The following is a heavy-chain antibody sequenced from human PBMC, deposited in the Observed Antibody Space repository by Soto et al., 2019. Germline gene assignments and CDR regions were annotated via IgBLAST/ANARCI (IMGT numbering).Heavy chain of an antibody. V-gene: IGHV1-2*04. J-gene: IGHJ3*02. CDR3: ARGGGTYYYDSSGYEGAFDI. D-gene: IGHD3-22*01. CDR1: GYTFTGYY. Sequence: ASVKVSCKASGYTFTGYYMHWVRQAPGQGLEWMGWINPNSGGTNYAQKFQGWVTMTRDTSISTAYMELSRLRSDDTAVYYCARGGGTYYYDSSGYEGAFDIWGQGTMVTVSS. CDR2: INPNSGGT.